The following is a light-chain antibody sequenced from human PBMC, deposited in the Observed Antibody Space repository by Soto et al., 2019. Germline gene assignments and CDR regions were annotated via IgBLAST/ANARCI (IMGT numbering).Light chain of an antibody. V-gene: IGKV1-39*01. CDR3: LQSYSTSWT. Sequence: DIQMTQSPSSLSASVGDRITITCRASQSISTYLNWYQQKPGTVPKLLIYTASNLQSGVPSRFTGSGSGTDFTLTISSLQPEDFATYYCLQSYSTSWTFGQGTKVDI. CDR1: QSISTY. J-gene: IGKJ1*01. CDR2: TAS.